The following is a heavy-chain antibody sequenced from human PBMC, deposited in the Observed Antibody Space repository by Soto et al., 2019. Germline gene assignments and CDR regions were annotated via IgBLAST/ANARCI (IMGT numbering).Heavy chain of an antibody. CDR1: GDSISSYY. Sequence: SETLSLTCTVSGDSISSYYWNWIRQSPGKELEWIGYVSFRGTTSYNPSLESRVTISVDTSKNQFSLKLSSVTAADTAVYFCARSREMYYYDNSAYYAHWGQGTLVTVSS. CDR2: VSFRGTT. CDR3: ARSREMYYYDNSAYYAH. V-gene: IGHV4-59*01. J-gene: IGHJ4*02. D-gene: IGHD3-22*01.